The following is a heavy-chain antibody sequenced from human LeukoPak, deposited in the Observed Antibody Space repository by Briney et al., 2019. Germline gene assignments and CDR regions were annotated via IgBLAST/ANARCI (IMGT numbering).Heavy chain of an antibody. CDR3: AKDIYSSGWYYMDV. V-gene: IGHV3-43D*03. CDR2: ISWDGGST. D-gene: IGHD6-19*01. J-gene: IGHJ6*03. Sequence: AGGSLRLSCAASGFTFDDYAMHWVRQAPGKGLEWVSLISWDGGSTYYADSVKGRFTISRDNSKNSLYLQMNSLRTEDTALYYCAKDIYSSGWYYMDVWGKGTTVTISS. CDR1: GFTFDDYA.